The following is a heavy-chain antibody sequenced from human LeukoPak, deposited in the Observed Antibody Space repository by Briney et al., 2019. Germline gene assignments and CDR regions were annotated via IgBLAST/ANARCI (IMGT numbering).Heavy chain of an antibody. CDR2: ISAYNGNT. D-gene: IGHD3-16*02. V-gene: IGHV1-18*01. CDR3: ARDRGYDYVWGSYRGNWFDP. CDR1: GYTFTSYG. Sequence: ASVKVSCKASGYTFTSYGISWVRQAPGQGLEWMGWISAYNGNTNYAQKLQGRVTMTTDTSTSTAYVELRSLRSDDTAVYYCARDRGYDYVWGSYRGNWFDPWGQGTLVTVSS. J-gene: IGHJ5*02.